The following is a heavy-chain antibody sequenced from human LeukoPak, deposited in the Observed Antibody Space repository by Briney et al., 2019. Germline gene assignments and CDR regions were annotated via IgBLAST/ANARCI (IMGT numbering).Heavy chain of an antibody. Sequence: GGSLRLSCAASGFTFSSFGMSWVRQAPGKGLEWVSAISSTGGTAYYADSVKGRFTISRDNSKNTLYLQMNSLRAEDTAVYYCARGGKRRGISMIVVVITPRDAFDIWGQGTMVTVSS. CDR2: ISSTGGTA. CDR3: ARGGKRRGISMIVVVITPRDAFDI. J-gene: IGHJ3*02. V-gene: IGHV3-23*01. D-gene: IGHD3-22*01. CDR1: GFTFSSFG.